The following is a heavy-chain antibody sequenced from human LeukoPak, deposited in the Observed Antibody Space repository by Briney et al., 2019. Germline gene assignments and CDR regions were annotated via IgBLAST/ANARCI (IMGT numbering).Heavy chain of an antibody. J-gene: IGHJ3*02. CDR2: IYTSGST. V-gene: IGHV4-4*08. CDR3: ARNIVVVPAAIQYYAFDI. Sequence: SETLSLTCTVSGGSISSYYWSWIRQPPGKGLEWIGRIYTSGSTNYNPSLKSRVTISIDTSKNQFSLKLSSVTAADTAVYYCARNIVVVPAAIQYYAFDIWGQGTMVTVSS. D-gene: IGHD2-2*01. CDR1: GGSISSYY.